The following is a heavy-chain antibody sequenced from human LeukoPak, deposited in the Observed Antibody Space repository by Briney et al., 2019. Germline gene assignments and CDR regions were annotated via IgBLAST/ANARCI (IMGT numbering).Heavy chain of an antibody. CDR1: GYTFTSYD. CDR3: ARGGPGAYSSSSEFDY. CDR2: MNPNSGNT. Sequence: ASVKVSCKASGYTFTSYDINWVRQATGQGLEWMGWMNPNSGNTGYAQKFQGRVTMTRNTSISTAYMELSSLRSEDTAVYYCARGGPGAYSSSSEFDYWGQGTLVTVSS. J-gene: IGHJ4*02. V-gene: IGHV1-8*01. D-gene: IGHD6-6*01.